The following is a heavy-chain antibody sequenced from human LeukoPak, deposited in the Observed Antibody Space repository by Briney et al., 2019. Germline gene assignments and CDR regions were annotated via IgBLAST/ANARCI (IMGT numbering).Heavy chain of an antibody. Sequence: GGSLRLSCAASGFTFSSYSMNWVRQAPGKGLEWVSYISSSSSTIYYADSVKGRFTISRDNAENSLYLQMNSLRAEDTAVYYCARARGVGLYYYYGMDVWGQGTTVTVSS. D-gene: IGHD1-26*01. CDR3: ARARGVGLYYYYGMDV. CDR2: ISSSSSTI. J-gene: IGHJ6*02. V-gene: IGHV3-48*04. CDR1: GFTFSSYS.